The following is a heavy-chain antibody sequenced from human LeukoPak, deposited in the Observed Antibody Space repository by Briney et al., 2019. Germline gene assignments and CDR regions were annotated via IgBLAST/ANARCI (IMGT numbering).Heavy chain of an antibody. CDR1: GGPISSSSYY. J-gene: IGHJ6*03. CDR2: ISSSSSTI. V-gene: IGHV3-11*04. Sequence: LSLTCTVSGGPISSSSYYWGWIRQAPGKGLEWVSYISSSSSTIYYADSVKGRFTISRDNAKNSLYLQMNSLRAEDTAVYYCAREYLYYYYMDVWGKGTTVTVSS. CDR3: AREYLYYYYMDV.